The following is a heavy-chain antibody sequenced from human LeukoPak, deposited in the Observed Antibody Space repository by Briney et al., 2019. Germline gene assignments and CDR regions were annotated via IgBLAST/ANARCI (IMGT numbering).Heavy chain of an antibody. D-gene: IGHD6-6*01. CDR3: ARDQGITARLFEY. CDR2: IWYDGTNK. CDR1: GFTFSGYG. Sequence: AGGSLRLSCAASGFTFSGYGMHWVRQAPGKGLEWVAVIWYDGTNKYYADSVKGRFTISRGDSKNTLYLQMNSLRAEDTAVYYCARDQGITARLFEYWGQGTLVTVSS. V-gene: IGHV3-33*08. J-gene: IGHJ4*02.